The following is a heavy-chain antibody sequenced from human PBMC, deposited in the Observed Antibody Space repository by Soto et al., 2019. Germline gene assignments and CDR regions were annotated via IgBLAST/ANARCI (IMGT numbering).Heavy chain of an antibody. V-gene: IGHV4-59*01. D-gene: IGHD6-19*01. CDR2: VYYTGST. CDR3: ARSVAVPGAHIDY. J-gene: IGHJ4*02. Sequence: SEPLSLTCSVSGGSISVSYWSWIRQSPGKGLEWLGYVYYTGSTNYSPSLRSRVSISVDTSKNEFSLRLSSVTAADTAVYFCARSVAVPGAHIDYWGQGTQVTVSS. CDR1: GGSISVSY.